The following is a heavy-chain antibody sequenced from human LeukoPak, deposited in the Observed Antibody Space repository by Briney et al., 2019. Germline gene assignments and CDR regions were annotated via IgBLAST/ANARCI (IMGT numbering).Heavy chain of an antibody. CDR1: GGSFSGYY. Sequence: PSETLSLTCAVYGGSFSGYYWSWIRQPPEKGLEWIGEINHSGSTNYNPSLKSRVTLSVDTSKNQFSLKLSSVTAADTAVYYCARASLWFGDPPDYWGQGTLVTVSS. CDR2: INHSGST. D-gene: IGHD3-10*01. V-gene: IGHV4-34*01. CDR3: ARASLWFGDPPDY. J-gene: IGHJ4*02.